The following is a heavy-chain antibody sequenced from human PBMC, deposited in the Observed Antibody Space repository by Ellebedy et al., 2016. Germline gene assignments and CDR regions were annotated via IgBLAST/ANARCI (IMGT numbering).Heavy chain of an antibody. CDR2: IIPILGIA. Sequence: ASVKVSCRASGGTFSSYAISWVRQAPGQGLEWMGRIIPILGIANYAQKFQGRVTITADKSTSTAYMELRSLRSDDTAVYYCARDPRWGIAAAGPDYYYYYGMDVWGQGTTVTVSS. J-gene: IGHJ6*02. V-gene: IGHV1-69*04. CDR3: ARDPRWGIAAAGPDYYYYYGMDV. D-gene: IGHD6-13*01. CDR1: GGTFSSYA.